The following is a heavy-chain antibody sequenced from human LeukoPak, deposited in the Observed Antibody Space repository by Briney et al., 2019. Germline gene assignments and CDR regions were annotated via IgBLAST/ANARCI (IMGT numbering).Heavy chain of an antibody. J-gene: IGHJ3*01. Sequence: ASVKVSCKVSGYTLTELSMHWVRQAPGKGLEWMGGFDPEDGETIYAQKFQGRVTMTEDTSTDTAYMELSSLRSEDTAVYYCATASSWYVNSDALDVWGQGTMITVAS. V-gene: IGHV1-24*01. D-gene: IGHD6-13*01. CDR2: FDPEDGET. CDR3: ATASSWYVNSDALDV. CDR1: GYTLTELS.